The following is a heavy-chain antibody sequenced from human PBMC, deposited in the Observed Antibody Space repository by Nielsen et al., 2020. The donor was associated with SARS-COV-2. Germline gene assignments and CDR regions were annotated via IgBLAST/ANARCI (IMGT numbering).Heavy chain of an antibody. J-gene: IGHJ4*02. CDR2: INAGNGNT. Sequence: WVRQAPGQRLEWMGWINAGNGNTKYSQKFQGRVTITRDTSASTAYMELSSLRSEDTAVYYCARQRISGSYIDYWGQGTLVTVSS. D-gene: IGHD1-26*01. CDR3: ARQRISGSYIDY. V-gene: IGHV1-3*01.